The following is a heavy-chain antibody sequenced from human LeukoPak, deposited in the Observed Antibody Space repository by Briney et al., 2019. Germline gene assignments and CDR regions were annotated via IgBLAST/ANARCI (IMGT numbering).Heavy chain of an antibody. V-gene: IGHV3-33*01. J-gene: IGHJ4*02. CDR1: GFTFSSYG. D-gene: IGHD1-26*01. CDR3: ARDRQASGSYLNY. CDR2: IWYDGSNK. Sequence: GGSLRLSCAASGFTFSSYGMHWVRQAPGKGLEWVAVIWYDGSNKYYADSVKGRFTISRDNSKNTLYLQMNSLRAEDMAVYYCARDRQASGSYLNYWGQGTLVTVSS.